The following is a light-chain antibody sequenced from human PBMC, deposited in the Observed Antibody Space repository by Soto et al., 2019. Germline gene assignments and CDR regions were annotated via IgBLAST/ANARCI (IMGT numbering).Light chain of an antibody. Sequence: DIQMTQSPSTLSASVGDRVTITCRASQSISIWLAWYQQKPGKAPKILIYKASILESGVPSRFSGSGSGTEFTLTISSLQSEDFAVYYCQQYNNWPPWTFGQGTKVDIK. CDR3: QQYNNWPPWT. V-gene: IGKV1-5*03. J-gene: IGKJ1*01. CDR1: QSISIW. CDR2: KAS.